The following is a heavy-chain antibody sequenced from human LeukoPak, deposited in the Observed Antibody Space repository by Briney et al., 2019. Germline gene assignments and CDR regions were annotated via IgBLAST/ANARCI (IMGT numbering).Heavy chain of an antibody. Sequence: GGSLRLSCAASGFGFSSYAMHWVRQAPGKGLEWVAFIRHDGSHHCHGDSVKGRFTISRDNSKNTLYLEMTSLRPEDTAVYYCAKVRLLGALDDAFDVWGQGTMVTV. CDR1: GFGFSSYA. V-gene: IGHV3-30*02. J-gene: IGHJ3*01. CDR2: IRHDGSHH. CDR3: AKVRLLGALDDAFDV. D-gene: IGHD3-16*01.